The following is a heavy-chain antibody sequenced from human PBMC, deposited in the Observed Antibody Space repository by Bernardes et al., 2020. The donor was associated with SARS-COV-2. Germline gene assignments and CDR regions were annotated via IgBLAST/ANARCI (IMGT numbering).Heavy chain of an antibody. CDR3: AKDFYYDSSGYSQPSYAFDI. CDR2: ISGSGGST. Sequence: SLRLSCAASGFTFSSYAMSWVRQAPGKGLEWVSAISGSGGSTYYADSVKGRFTISRDNSKNTLYLQMNSLRAEDTAVYYCAKDFYYDSSGYSQPSYAFDIWGQGTMVTVSS. J-gene: IGHJ3*02. V-gene: IGHV3-23*01. D-gene: IGHD3-22*01. CDR1: GFTFSSYA.